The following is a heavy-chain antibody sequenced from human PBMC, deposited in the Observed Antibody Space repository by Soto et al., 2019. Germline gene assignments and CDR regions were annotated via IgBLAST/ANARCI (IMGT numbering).Heavy chain of an antibody. D-gene: IGHD1-1*01. J-gene: IGHJ6*03. CDR2: ISVIDIHR. CDR3: ARARAWNHNYYFYYMDL. CDR1: GFTFSSYS. Sequence: GGSLRLSCAASGFTFSSYSMIWVRQAPGKGLEWVSSISVIDIHRDYADSVTGRFTVSRDNANSSLHLQMDTLRAEDTAVYYCARARAWNHNYYFYYMDLWGKGTTVTVSS. V-gene: IGHV3-21*06.